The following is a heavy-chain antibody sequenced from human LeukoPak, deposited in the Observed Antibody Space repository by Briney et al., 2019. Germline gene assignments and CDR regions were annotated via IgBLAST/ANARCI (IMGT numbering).Heavy chain of an antibody. D-gene: IGHD3-3*01. CDR3: AKVSGVGNYYYYGMDV. CDR2: ISSSGSTI. CDR1: GFTFSDYY. Sequence: PGGSLRLSCAASGFTFSDYYMSWIRQAPGKGLEWVSYISSSGSTIYYADSVKGRFAISRDNSKNTLYLQMNSLRAEDTAVYYCAKVSGVGNYYYYGMDVWAQGTTVTVSS. J-gene: IGHJ6*02. V-gene: IGHV3-11*01.